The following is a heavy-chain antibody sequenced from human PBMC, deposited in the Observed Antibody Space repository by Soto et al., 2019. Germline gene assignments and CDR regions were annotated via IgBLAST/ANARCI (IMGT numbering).Heavy chain of an antibody. CDR3: GGTQGSSWYGPYFDY. CDR2: IYSSGNT. D-gene: IGHD6-13*01. J-gene: IGHJ4*02. V-gene: IGHV4-30-4*01. CDR1: GASVSSGDYY. Sequence: PSETLSLTCTVSGASVSSGDYYWTWIRQPPGKDLEWIGYIYSSGNTNYNPSLRSRVTISVDTSKNQFSLKLSSVTAADTAVYYCGGTQGSSWYGPYFDYWGQGTLVTVSS.